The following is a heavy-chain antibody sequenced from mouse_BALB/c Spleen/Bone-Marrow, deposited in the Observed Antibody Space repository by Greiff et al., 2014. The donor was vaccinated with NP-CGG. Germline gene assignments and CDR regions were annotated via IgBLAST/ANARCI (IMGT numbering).Heavy chain of an antibody. Sequence: DVMLVESGGGLVKPGGSLKLSCEASGFTFSSYAMSWVRQTPEKRLEWVATISSGGSYTYYPDSVKGRFTISRDNAKNTLYLQMSSLRSEDTAMYYCARPPYYGSSEWYFDVWGAGTTVTVSS. D-gene: IGHD1-1*01. CDR3: ARPPYYGSSEWYFDV. CDR2: ISSGGSYT. CDR1: GFTFSSYA. V-gene: IGHV5-9-1*01. J-gene: IGHJ1*01.